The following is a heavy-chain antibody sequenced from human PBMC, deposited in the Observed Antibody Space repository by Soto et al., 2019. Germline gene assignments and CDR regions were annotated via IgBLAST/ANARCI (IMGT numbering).Heavy chain of an antibody. D-gene: IGHD3-22*01. CDR1: GCTFSSSL. CDR2: IKQDGSEK. J-gene: IGHJ4*02. V-gene: IGHV3-7*01. Sequence: XVTRRRSCAASGCTFSSSLMSLVRQAPGKGLEWVVNIKQDGSEKYYVDSVKGRFTISRDNAKNSLYLQMKSLRAEDTAVYYCARVNHYYDSSGYPDLWGQRTLVTVSS. CDR3: ARVNHYYDSSGYPDL.